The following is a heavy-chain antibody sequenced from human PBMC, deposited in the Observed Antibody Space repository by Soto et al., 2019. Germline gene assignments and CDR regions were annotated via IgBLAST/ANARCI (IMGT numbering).Heavy chain of an antibody. CDR3: ARGILWFGELNFDY. V-gene: IGHV4-4*07. CDR2: IYTSGST. CDR1: GGSISSYY. Sequence: LSLTCTVSGGSISSYYWSWIRQPAGKGLEWIGRIYTSGSTNYNPSLKSRVTMSVDTSKNQFSLKLSSVTAADTAVYYCARGILWFGELNFDYWGQGTLVTVSS. D-gene: IGHD3-10*01. J-gene: IGHJ4*02.